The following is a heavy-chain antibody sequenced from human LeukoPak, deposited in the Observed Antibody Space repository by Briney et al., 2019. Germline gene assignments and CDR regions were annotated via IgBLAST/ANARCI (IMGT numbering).Heavy chain of an antibody. CDR2: IYSGGST. Sequence: PGGSLRLSCAASGFIVSYNYMTWVRQAPGKGLEWVSVIYSGGSTYYADSVKGRFTISRDNSKNTLYLQMNSLRAEDTAVYYCAKENPDFGGVFDIWGQGTMVTVSS. CDR1: GFIVSYNY. J-gene: IGHJ3*02. D-gene: IGHD1-14*01. V-gene: IGHV3-66*01. CDR3: AKENPDFGGVFDI.